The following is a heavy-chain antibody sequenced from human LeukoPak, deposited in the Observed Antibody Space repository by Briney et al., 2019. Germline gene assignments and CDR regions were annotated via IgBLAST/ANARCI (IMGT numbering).Heavy chain of an antibody. CDR2: IYYSGST. D-gene: IGHD4-17*01. CDR1: GGSISSGGYY. V-gene: IGHV4-31*03. J-gene: IGHJ3*02. CDR3: GRGGNYGDCFDFDI. Sequence: SETLSLTCTVSGGSISSGGYYWSWIRQHPGKGLEWIGYIYYSGSTYYNPSLKRRVTISVDTSKNQFSLKLSSVTAADTALYYCGRGGNYGDCFDFDIWGRGTMVTVSS.